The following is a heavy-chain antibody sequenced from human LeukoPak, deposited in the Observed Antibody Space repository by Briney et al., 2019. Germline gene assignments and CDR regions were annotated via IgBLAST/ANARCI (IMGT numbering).Heavy chain of an antibody. CDR2: IIPIFGTA. CDR3: ARGPYDRSCYPSAFDY. J-gene: IGHJ4*02. Sequence: ASVKVSCKASGGTFSSYTISWVRQAPGQGLEWMGRIIPIFGTATSTQKFPGRVTLTTGESTRTAYMGLSTRRSEATPLYYCARGPYDRSCYPSAFDYWGQGTLVTVSS. CDR1: GGTFSSYT. V-gene: IGHV1-69*05. D-gene: IGHD3-22*01.